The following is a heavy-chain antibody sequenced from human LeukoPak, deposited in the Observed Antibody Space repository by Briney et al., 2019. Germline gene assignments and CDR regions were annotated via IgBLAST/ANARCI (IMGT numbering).Heavy chain of an antibody. CDR2: IKQDGSEK. D-gene: IGHD3-9*01. V-gene: IGHV3-7*03. J-gene: IGHJ4*02. CDR1: GFTFSSYW. Sequence: GGSLRLSCAASGFTFSSYWMSWVRQAPGKGLEWVANIKQDGSEKYHVDSVKGRFTISRDNAKNSLYLQMNSLRAEDTAVYYCARWGPYDILTGRINWGQGTLVTVSS. CDR3: ARWGPYDILTGRIN.